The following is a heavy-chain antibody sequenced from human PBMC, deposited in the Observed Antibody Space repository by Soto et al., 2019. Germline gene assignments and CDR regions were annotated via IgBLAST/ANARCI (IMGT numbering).Heavy chain of an antibody. CDR1: GGTFSSYT. Sequence: QVQLVQSGAEVKKPGSSVKVSCKASGGTFSSYTISWVRQAPGQGLEWMGRIIPILGIANYAQKFQGRVTITADKSTSTAYMELSSLRSEDTAVYYCAREWGSGIAAAFNPQITELDYWGQGTLVTVSS. V-gene: IGHV1-69*08. J-gene: IGHJ4*02. D-gene: IGHD6-13*01. CDR3: AREWGSGIAAAFNPQITELDY. CDR2: IIPILGIA.